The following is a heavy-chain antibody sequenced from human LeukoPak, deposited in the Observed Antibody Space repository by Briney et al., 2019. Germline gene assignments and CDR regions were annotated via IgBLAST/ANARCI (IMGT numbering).Heavy chain of an antibody. V-gene: IGHV5-51*01. CDR2: IYPGDSDT. J-gene: IGHJ4*02. Sequence: GGSLQISCQRSGYSFPSYWIGWVRRLPGKGLEWVGIIYPGDSDTRYSPSFQGQVTISADKSISTAYLQWSSLKASDTAIYYCARLRDGRAFGAIDYWGQGTLVTVSS. CDR1: GYSFPSYW. D-gene: IGHD3-10*01. CDR3: ARLRDGRAFGAIDY.